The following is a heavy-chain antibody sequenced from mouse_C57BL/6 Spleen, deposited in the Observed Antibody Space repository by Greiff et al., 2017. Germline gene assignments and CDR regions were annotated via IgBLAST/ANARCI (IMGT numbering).Heavy chain of an antibody. CDR3: ASANWEGFAY. V-gene: IGHV1-69*01. CDR2: IDPSDSYT. J-gene: IGHJ3*01. CDR1: GYTFTSYW. Sequence: VQLQQPGAELVMPGASVKLSCKASGYTFTSYWMHWVKQRPGQGLEWIGEIDPSDSYTNYNQKFKGKSTLTVDKSSSTAYMQLSSLTSEDSAVYYCASANWEGFAYWGQGTLVTVSA. D-gene: IGHD4-1*01.